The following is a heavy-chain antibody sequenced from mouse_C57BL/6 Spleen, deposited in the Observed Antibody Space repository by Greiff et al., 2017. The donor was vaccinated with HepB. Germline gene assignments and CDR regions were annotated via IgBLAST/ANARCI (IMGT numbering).Heavy chain of an antibody. D-gene: IGHD2-10*02. CDR1: GYTFTSYW. Sequence: VQLQQPGTELVKPGASVKLSCKASGYTFTSYWMHWVKQRPGQGLEWIGNINPSNGGTNYNEKFKSKATLTVDKSSSTAYMQLSSLTSEDSAVYYWARSQYGNSPFDYWGQGTTLTVSS. V-gene: IGHV1-53*01. CDR3: ARSQYGNSPFDY. CDR2: INPSNGGT. J-gene: IGHJ2*01.